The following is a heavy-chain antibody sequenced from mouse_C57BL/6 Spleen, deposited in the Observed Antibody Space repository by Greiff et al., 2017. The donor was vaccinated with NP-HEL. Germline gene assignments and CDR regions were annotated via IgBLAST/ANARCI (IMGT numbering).Heavy chain of an antibody. J-gene: IGHJ3*01. CDR3: ARDYYGSSYFAY. CDR2: ISYDGSN. D-gene: IGHD1-1*01. Sequence: VQLKESGPGLVKPSQSLSLPCSVTGYSITSGYYWNWIRQFPGNKLEWMGYISYDGSNNYNPSLKNRISITRDTSKNQFFLKLNSVTTEDTATYYCARDYYGSSYFAYWGQGTLVTVSA. V-gene: IGHV3-6*01. CDR1: GYSITSGYY.